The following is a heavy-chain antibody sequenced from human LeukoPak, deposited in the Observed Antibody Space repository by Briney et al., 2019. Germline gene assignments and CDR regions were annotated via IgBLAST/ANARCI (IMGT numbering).Heavy chain of an antibody. V-gene: IGHV3-48*04. CDR2: ISSSSSTI. D-gene: IGHD6-13*01. J-gene: IGHJ4*02. CDR1: GFTFSSYS. Sequence: GGSLRLSCAASGFTFSSYSMNWVRQAPGKWLEWVSYISSSSSTIYYADSVKGRFTISRDHARSSLSLQMHSLTADDTAVYYCARSRRDSAWYIDDYWGQGTLVTVSS. CDR3: ARSRRDSAWYIDDY.